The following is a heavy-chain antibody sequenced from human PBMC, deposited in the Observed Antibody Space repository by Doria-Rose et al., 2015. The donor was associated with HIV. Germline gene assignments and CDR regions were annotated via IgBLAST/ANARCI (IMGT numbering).Heavy chain of an antibody. V-gene: IGHV2-26*01. Sequence: QVTLKESGPVLVKPTETLTLTCTVSGVSLSSPGMGVSWIRQPPGKALEWLANIFSNDERSYNTSLKRRLTISRGTSKGQVVRTMTDMDPVDTATYYCARIKSSRWYHKYDFDFWGQGTLVIVSA. CDR3: ARIKSSRWYHKYDFDF. D-gene: IGHD6-13*01. CDR2: IFSNDER. J-gene: IGHJ4*02. CDR1: GVSLSSPGMG.